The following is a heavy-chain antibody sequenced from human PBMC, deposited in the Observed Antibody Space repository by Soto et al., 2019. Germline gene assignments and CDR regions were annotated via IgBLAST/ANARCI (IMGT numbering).Heavy chain of an antibody. Sequence: SVKVSCKASGGTFSSYAISWVRQAPGQGLEWMGGTIPIFGTANYAQKFQGRVTITADESTSTAYMELSSLRSEDTAVYYCARDRRRAAAGPYYYYYGMDVWGQGTTVTVS. D-gene: IGHD6-13*01. V-gene: IGHV1-69*13. J-gene: IGHJ6*02. CDR1: GGTFSSYA. CDR2: TIPIFGTA. CDR3: ARDRRRAAAGPYYYYYGMDV.